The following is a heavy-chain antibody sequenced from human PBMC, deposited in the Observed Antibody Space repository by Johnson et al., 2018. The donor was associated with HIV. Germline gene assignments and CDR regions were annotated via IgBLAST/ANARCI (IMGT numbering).Heavy chain of an antibody. D-gene: IGHD5-24*01. CDR2: IWYDGSHK. Sequence: QMLLVESGGGVVQPGRSLRLSCAASGFTFSSYAMHWVRQAPGKGLEWVAVIWYDGSHKYYADSVKGRFTTSRDNAKNSLYLQMNSRRGEDTAVYYCAKDQGIEMAGYDGFDIWGQGTMVTVSS. CDR1: GFTFSSYA. V-gene: IGHV3-33*03. CDR3: AKDQGIEMAGYDGFDI. J-gene: IGHJ3*02.